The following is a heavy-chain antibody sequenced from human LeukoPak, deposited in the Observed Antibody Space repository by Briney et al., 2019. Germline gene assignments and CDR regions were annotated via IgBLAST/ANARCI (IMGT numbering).Heavy chain of an antibody. CDR2: IYYSGST. J-gene: IGHJ3*02. CDR3: ARRFDCSGGSCYDEDAFDI. D-gene: IGHD2-15*01. Sequence: SETLSLTCTVSGVSISSYYWSWIRQPPGKGLEWIGYIYYSGSTNYNPSLKSRVTISVDTSKNQFSLKLSSVTAADTAVYYCARRFDCSGGSCYDEDAFDIWGQGTMVTVSS. V-gene: IGHV4-59*08. CDR1: GVSISSYY.